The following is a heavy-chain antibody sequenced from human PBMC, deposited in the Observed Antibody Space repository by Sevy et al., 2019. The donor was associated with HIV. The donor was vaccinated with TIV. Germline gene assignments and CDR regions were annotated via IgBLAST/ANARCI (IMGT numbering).Heavy chain of an antibody. V-gene: IGHV1-24*01. D-gene: IGHD3-22*01. CDR3: ATTKDYYDSSXSPFDY. Sequence: ASVKVSCKVSGYTLSELSMHWVRLAPGKGLEWMGSFDPEDEETTYAQKFQGRVTMTEDTSTDTAYMELSSLRSEDTAVYYCATTKDYYDSSXSPFDYWGQGTLVTVSS. CDR2: FDPEDEET. CDR1: GYTLSELS. J-gene: IGHJ4*02.